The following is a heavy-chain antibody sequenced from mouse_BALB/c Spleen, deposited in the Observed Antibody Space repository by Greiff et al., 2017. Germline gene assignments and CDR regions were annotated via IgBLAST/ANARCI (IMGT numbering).Heavy chain of an antibody. J-gene: IGHJ2*01. D-gene: IGHD1-1*01. CDR2: INPSNGRT. CDR3: ARGATVAYFDY. CDR1: GYTFTSYW. Sequence: VQLQQSGAELVKPGASVKLSCKASGYTFTSYWMHWVKQRPGQGLEWIGEINPSNGRTNYNEKFKSKATLTVDKSSSTAYMQLSSLTSEDSAVYYCARGATVAYFDYWGQGTTLTVSS. V-gene: IGHV1S81*02.